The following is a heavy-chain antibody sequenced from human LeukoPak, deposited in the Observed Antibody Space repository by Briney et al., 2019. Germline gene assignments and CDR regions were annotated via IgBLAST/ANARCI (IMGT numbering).Heavy chain of an antibody. CDR1: GYSFTNYW. J-gene: IGHJ4*02. V-gene: IGHV5-51*01. D-gene: IGHD1-26*01. CDR2: IYPDDSDT. CDR3: AILGSQMFIDY. Sequence: GESLKISCKGSGYSFTNYWIGWVRQLPGKGLEWMGIIYPDDSDTRYSPSFQGQVTISGDKSISTAYLQWSSLKASDTAIYYCAILGSQMFIDYWGEGALVTLSS.